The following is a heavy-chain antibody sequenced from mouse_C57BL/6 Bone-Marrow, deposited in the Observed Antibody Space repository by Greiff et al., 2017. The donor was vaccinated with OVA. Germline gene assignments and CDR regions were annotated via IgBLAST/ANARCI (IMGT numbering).Heavy chain of an antibody. D-gene: IGHD1-1*01. CDR2: INPSTGGT. CDR1: GYSFTGYY. J-gene: IGHJ3*01. V-gene: IGHV1-42*01. Sequence: VQLQQSGPELVKPGASVKISCQASGYSFTGYYMNWVKQSPEKSLEWIGEINPSTGGTTYNQKFKAKATLTVDKSSSTAYMQLKSLTSEDSAVYYCARGRGYYYGSPFAYWGQGTLVTVSA. CDR3: ARGRGYYYGSPFAY.